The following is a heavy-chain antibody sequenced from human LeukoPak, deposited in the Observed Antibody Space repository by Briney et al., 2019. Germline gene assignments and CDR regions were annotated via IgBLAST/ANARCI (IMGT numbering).Heavy chain of an antibody. CDR1: GGSISSGGYS. CDR3: ARACGGDCYAFDI. D-gene: IGHD2-21*02. CDR2: IYHSGST. V-gene: IGHV4-30-2*01. Sequence: PSETLSLTCAVSGGSISSGGYSWSWIRQPPGKGLEWIRYIYHSGSTYYNPSLKSRVTISVDRSKNQFSLKLSSVTAADTAVYYCARACGGDCYAFDIWGQGTMVTVSS. J-gene: IGHJ3*02.